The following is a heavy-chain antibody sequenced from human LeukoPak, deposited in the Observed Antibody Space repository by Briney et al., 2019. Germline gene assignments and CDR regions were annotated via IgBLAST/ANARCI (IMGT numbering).Heavy chain of an antibody. J-gene: IGHJ3*02. D-gene: IGHD1-26*01. Sequence: GESLEVSCKASGYTFTGYYMHWVRQAPGQGLEWMGWINPNSGGTNYAQKFQGRVTMTRDTSISTAYMELSRLRSDDTAVYYCASGLGATEAFDIWGQGTMVTVSS. V-gene: IGHV1-2*02. CDR3: ASGLGATEAFDI. CDR1: GYTFTGYY. CDR2: INPNSGGT.